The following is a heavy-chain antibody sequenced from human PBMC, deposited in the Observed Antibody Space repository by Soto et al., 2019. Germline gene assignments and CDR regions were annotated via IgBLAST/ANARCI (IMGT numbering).Heavy chain of an antibody. J-gene: IGHJ5*02. CDR2: IYSSGST. CDR1: GASISSGDSF. Sequence: PSETLCLTCTVSGASISSGDSFWSWIRQPPGKGLEWIAYIYSSGSTYYNPSLKRRVAISIDTSKNQFSLNLSSLTAADTAAYYCASLTLSFDPWGQGTLVTVSS. V-gene: IGHV4-30-4*01. CDR3: ASLTLSFDP.